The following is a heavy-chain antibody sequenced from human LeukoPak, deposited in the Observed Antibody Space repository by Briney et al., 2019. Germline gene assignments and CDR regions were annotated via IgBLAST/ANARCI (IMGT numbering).Heavy chain of an antibody. J-gene: IGHJ4*02. CDR1: GYTFTDYY. V-gene: IGHV1-2*02. Sequence: ASVKPSCKASGYTFTDYYMNWVRQAPGQGLEWMGWIHPNSGGTNYAQKFQGRVTMTRDTSISTAYMELSRLTFDDTAVYYCGRKSAARKTSEFDYWGQGTLVTVSS. CDR3: GRKSAARKTSEFDY. CDR2: IHPNSGGT. D-gene: IGHD6-6*01.